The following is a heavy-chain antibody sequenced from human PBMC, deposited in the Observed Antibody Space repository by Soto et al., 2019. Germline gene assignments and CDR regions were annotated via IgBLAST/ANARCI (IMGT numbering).Heavy chain of an antibody. CDR3: ARSPPYYYDSSGYLAY. CDR2: ISAYTGNT. V-gene: IGHV1-18*01. J-gene: IGHJ4*02. D-gene: IGHD3-22*01. CDR1: GYTFTSYG. Sequence: QVQLVQSGAEVKKPGASVKVSCKASGYTFTSYGISWVRQAPGQGLEWMGWISAYTGNTNYAQKLQGRVTMTTDTTTRTAYMELRSLRYDDTAVYYCARSPPYYYDSSGYLAYWGQGTLVTPSS.